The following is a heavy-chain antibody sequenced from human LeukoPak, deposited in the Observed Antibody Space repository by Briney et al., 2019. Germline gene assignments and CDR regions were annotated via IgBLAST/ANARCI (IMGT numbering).Heavy chain of an antibody. CDR1: GFSFSAYL. J-gene: IGHJ4*02. Sequence: GGSLRLSCVASGFSFSAYLMHWVRQAPGKGLEYVAAIRSDGSSTFYPNSVKGRFTISRDNYKSTLYLQMSRLRAEDTAVYYCTRRYGGHSGWAGYHDSWGQGTLVTVSS. V-gene: IGHV3-64*01. CDR2: IRSDGSST. D-gene: IGHD6-19*01. CDR3: TRRYGGHSGWAGYHDS.